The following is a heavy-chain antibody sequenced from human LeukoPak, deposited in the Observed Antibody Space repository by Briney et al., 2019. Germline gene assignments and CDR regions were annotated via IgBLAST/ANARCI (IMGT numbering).Heavy chain of an antibody. Sequence: SGGSLRLSCEASGFRFSDYYMSWIRQAPGKGLDWVSYIRSTNDDTNYADSVKSRFTISRDNATNSLYLQMNSLRAEDTAVYYCARGTYYYFDYWGQGTLVTVSS. CDR1: GFRFSDYY. D-gene: IGHD1-26*01. V-gene: IGHV3-11*03. CDR3: ARGTYYYFDY. J-gene: IGHJ4*02. CDR2: IRSTNDDT.